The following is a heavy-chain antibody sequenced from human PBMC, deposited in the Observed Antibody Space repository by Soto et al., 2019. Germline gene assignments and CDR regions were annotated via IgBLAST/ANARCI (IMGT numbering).Heavy chain of an antibody. D-gene: IGHD1-26*01. CDR3: ARVRGSGSNNPRCYDMDV. V-gene: IGHV3-30-3*01. CDR2: ISYDGCNK. CDR1: GFTFSSYA. J-gene: IGHJ6*02. Sequence: QVQLVESGGGVVQPERSLRLSCAASGFTFSSYAMHWVRQAPGKGLEWVAVISYDGCNKYYADSVKGRFTISRDNSKNTLYLQMNSVRAEDTAVFYGARVRGSGSNNPRCYDMDVWGQGTTVTVSS.